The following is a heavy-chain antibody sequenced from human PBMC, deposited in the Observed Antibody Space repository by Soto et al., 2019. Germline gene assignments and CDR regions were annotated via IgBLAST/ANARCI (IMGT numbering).Heavy chain of an antibody. CDR2: INWNGGST. CDR1: GFTFDDYG. J-gene: IGHJ6*02. Sequence: GESLKISCAASGFTFDDYGMSWVRQAPGKGLEWVSGINWNGGSTGYADSVKGRFTISRDNAKNSLYLQMNSLRAEDTALYYCARSPAPYYYYGMDVWGQGTTVTVSS. D-gene: IGHD2-2*01. V-gene: IGHV3-20*04. CDR3: ARSPAPYYYYGMDV.